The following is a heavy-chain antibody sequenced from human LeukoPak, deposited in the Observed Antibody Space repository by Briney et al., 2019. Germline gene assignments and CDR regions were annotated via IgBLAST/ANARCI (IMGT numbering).Heavy chain of an antibody. CDR2: IYTSGST. J-gene: IGHJ5*02. Sequence: PSETLSLTCTVSGGSISSYYWSWTRQPPGKGLEWIGYIYTSGSTNYNPSLKSRVTISVDTSKNQFSLKLSSVTAADTAVYYCARHRGGYCSGGSCYWFDPWGQGTLVTVSS. CDR1: GGSISSYY. V-gene: IGHV4-4*09. D-gene: IGHD2-15*01. CDR3: ARHRGGYCSGGSCYWFDP.